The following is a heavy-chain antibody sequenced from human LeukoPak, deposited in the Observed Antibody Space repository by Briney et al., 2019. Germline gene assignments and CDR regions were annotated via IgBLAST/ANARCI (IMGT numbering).Heavy chain of an antibody. CDR1: GGSMSSSSYY. CDR3: ARQGLTYYDILTGYRRSYFDY. D-gene: IGHD3-9*01. J-gene: IGHJ4*02. Sequence: SETLSLTCTVSGGSMSSSSYYWGWIRQPPGKGLEWCGSIYYSGSTYYNPSLKSRVTISVDTSKNQFSLKLSSVTAADTAVYYCARQGLTYYDILTGYRRSYFDYWGQGTLVTVSS. V-gene: IGHV4-39*01. CDR2: IYYSGST.